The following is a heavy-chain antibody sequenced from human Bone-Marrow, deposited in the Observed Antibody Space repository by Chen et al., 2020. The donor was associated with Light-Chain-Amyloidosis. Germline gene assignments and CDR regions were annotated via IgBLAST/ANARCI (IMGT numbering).Heavy chain of an antibody. CDR2: INHSGSA. CDR1: NGAFGDDY. J-gene: IGHJ5*02. Sequence: QVALQQWGAGLLKPSETLSLTCGIHNGAFGDDYWTWIRQPPGKGLQWIAEINHSGSANYNSSLKSRTTISVDKSKNQFSLRMISVTAADTAVDYCARYEPHFSDSIISGYTAWGQGTSVTVSS. D-gene: IGHD5-12*01. V-gene: IGHV4-34*01. CDR3: ARYEPHFSDSIISGYTA.